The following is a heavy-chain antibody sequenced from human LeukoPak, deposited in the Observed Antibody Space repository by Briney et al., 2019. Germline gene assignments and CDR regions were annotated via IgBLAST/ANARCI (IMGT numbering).Heavy chain of an antibody. CDR3: AREQDSSGY. V-gene: IGHV3-7*01. CDR1: GFTLSGYW. CDR2: IKQDGSEK. Sequence: GGSLRLSCVASGFTLSGYWMSWVRQAPGKGLEWVANIKQDGSEKYYVDSVKGRFTISRDNAKNSLYLQMNSLRAEDTAVYYCAREQDSSGYWGQGTLVTVSS. J-gene: IGHJ4*02. D-gene: IGHD3-22*01.